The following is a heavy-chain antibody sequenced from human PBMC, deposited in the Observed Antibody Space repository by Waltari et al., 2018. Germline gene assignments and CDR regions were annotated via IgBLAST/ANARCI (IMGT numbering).Heavy chain of an antibody. CDR1: GGSFSGYY. J-gene: IGHJ4*02. V-gene: IGHV4-34*01. CDR2: INHSGST. D-gene: IGHD6-13*01. CDR3: ARGLNRRAAAPTGY. Sequence: QVQLQQWGAGLLKPSETLSLTCAVYGGSFSGYYWSWIRQPPGKGLEWIGEINHSGSTNYNPALKSRVTISVDTSKNQFSLKLSSVTAADTAVYYCARGLNRRAAAPTGYWGQGTLVTVSS.